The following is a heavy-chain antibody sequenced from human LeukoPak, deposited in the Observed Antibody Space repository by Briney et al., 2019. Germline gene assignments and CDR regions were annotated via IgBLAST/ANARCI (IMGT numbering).Heavy chain of an antibody. J-gene: IGHJ5*02. CDR1: GFTFSSYS. V-gene: IGHV3-21*01. D-gene: IGHD2-15*01. CDR2: ISSSSSYI. CDR3: AKEVVVVAATGWFDP. Sequence: GGSLRLSCAASGFTFSSYSMNWVRQAPGKGLEWVSSISSSSSYIYYADSVKGRFTISRDNAKNSLYLQMNSLRAEDTAVYYCAKEVVVVAATGWFDPWGQGTLVTVSS.